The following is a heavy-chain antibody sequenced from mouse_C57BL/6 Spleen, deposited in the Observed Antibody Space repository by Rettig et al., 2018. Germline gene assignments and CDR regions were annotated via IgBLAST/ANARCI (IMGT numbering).Heavy chain of an antibody. CDR3: ASYSHWYFDV. J-gene: IGHJ1*03. D-gene: IGHD2-1*01. Sequence: ELVKPGASVKMSCKASGYTFTSYWITWVKQRPGQGLEWIGDIYPGSGSTNYNEKFKSKATLTVDTSSSTAYMQLSSLTSEDSAVYYCASYSHWYFDVWGTGTTVTVSS. CDR1: GYTFTSYW. CDR2: IYPGSGST. V-gene: IGHV1-55*01.